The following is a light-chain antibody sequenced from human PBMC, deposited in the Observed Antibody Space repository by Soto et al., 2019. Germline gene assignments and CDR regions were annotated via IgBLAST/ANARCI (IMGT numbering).Light chain of an antibody. Sequence: QSVLTQSPSASASLGASVKLTCTLSSGHSSYAIAWHQQQPEKGPRYLMKLNSDGSHSKGDGIPDRFSGSSSEAERYLTISSLQSEDEADYYCQTWGTGIVVFGGGTKLTVL. CDR2: LNSDGSH. CDR3: QTWGTGIVV. J-gene: IGLJ2*01. V-gene: IGLV4-69*01. CDR1: SGHSSYA.